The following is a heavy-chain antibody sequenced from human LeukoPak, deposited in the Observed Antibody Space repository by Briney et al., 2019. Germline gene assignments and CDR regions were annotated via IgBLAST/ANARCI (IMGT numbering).Heavy chain of an antibody. CDR1: GYSFTNYW. J-gene: IGHJ4*02. CDR3: AREDGNWNSVPYFDH. D-gene: IGHD1-1*01. V-gene: IGHV5-10-1*01. CDR2: IDPSDSET. Sequence: GKSLKISCKGSGYSFTNYWISWMRQMPGKGLEWMGRIDPSDSETKYSPSFQGHVTISADKSISIAHLQWTSLKASDTAMYYCAREDGNWNSVPYFDHWGQGNLVTVSS.